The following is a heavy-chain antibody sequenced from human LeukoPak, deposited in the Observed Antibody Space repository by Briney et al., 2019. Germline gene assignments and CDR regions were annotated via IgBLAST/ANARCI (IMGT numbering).Heavy chain of an antibody. D-gene: IGHD3-22*01. Sequence: GGSLRLSCAASGFTFSSYEMNWVRQAPGKGLEWVSYISSSGSTIYYADSVKGRFTISRDNAKNSLYLQMNSLRAEDTAVYYCARDTHYYDSSGSDAFDIWGQGTMVTVSS. J-gene: IGHJ3*02. V-gene: IGHV3-48*03. CDR3: ARDTHYYDSSGSDAFDI. CDR2: ISSSGSTI. CDR1: GFTFSSYE.